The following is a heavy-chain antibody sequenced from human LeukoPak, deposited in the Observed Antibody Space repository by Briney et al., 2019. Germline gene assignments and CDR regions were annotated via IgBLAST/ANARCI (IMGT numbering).Heavy chain of an antibody. CDR1: GGSISSGGYS. J-gene: IGHJ4*02. CDR3: ARAYYYDSSGYYYFDY. CDR2: IYHSGST. Sequence: SETLSLTCTVSGGSISSGGYSWSWIRQPPGKGLEWIGYIYHSGSTYYNPSLKSRVTISVDRSKNQFSLKLSSVTAADTAVYYCARAYYYDSSGYYYFDYWGQGTLVTVSS. D-gene: IGHD3-22*01. V-gene: IGHV4-30-2*01.